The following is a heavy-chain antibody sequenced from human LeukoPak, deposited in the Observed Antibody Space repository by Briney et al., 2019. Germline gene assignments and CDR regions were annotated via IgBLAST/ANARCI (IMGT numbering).Heavy chain of an antibody. J-gene: IGHJ5*02. CDR2: ISYSGGT. CDR1: GGSISNYY. V-gene: IGHV4-59*08. D-gene: IGHD2-8*02. Sequence: PSETLSLTCTVSGGSISNYYWNWIRQPPGKGLEWVGHISYSGGTKYNPSLQGRVTISIDTSKNQFSLNLSSVTAADTAVYYCARRVIMSATGVPDTWLDPWGQGILVTVSS. CDR3: ARRVIMSATGVPDTWLDP.